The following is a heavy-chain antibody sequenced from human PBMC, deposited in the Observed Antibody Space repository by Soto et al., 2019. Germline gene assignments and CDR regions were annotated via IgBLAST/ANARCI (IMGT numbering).Heavy chain of an antibody. CDR1: GGSISSGGYS. V-gene: IGHV4-30-2*01. D-gene: IGHD5-12*01. Sequence: QLQLQESSTGLVKPSQTLSLTCAVSGGSISSGGYSWSWIRQPPGKGLEWIGYIYHSGSTYYNPSLESRVTISVDRSKNQFSLKLSSVTAAHTAVYYCAAGGGLPRYYWGQGTLVTVSS. J-gene: IGHJ4*02. CDR3: AAGGGLPRYY. CDR2: IYHSGST.